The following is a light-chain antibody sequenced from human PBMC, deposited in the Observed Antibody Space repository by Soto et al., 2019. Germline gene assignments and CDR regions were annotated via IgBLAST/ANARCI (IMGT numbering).Light chain of an antibody. CDR3: QQYYSTPHT. V-gene: IGKV4-1*01. CDR1: PSVLYSSNNKNY. CDR2: WAS. Sequence: DIVMKQSPETLYVSLGEGATITCKCCPSVLYSSNNKNYLAWYQQKPGQPPKLLIYWASTRESGVPDRFSGSGSGTDFTLTISSLQAEDVAVYYCQQYYSTPHTFGQGTKVDVK. J-gene: IGKJ1*01.